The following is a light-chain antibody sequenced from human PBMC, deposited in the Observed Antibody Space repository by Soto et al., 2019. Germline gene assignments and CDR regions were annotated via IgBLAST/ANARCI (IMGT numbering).Light chain of an antibody. CDR3: QQRSNWPLT. V-gene: IGKV3-11*01. J-gene: IGKJ4*01. CDR1: QSVSTY. CDR2: DAS. Sequence: EIVLTQSAATLSLSPGERATLSCRASQSVSTYLAWYQQKPGQAPRLLLYDASNRAAGIPARFSGSGSGTDFTLTISSLEPEDFAVYYCQQRSNWPLTFGGGTKVEI.